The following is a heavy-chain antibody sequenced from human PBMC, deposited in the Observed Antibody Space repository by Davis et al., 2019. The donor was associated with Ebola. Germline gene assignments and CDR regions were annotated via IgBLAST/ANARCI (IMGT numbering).Heavy chain of an antibody. J-gene: IGHJ6*02. D-gene: IGHD3-3*01. Sequence: GESLKISCAASGFTFSSYEMNWVRQAPGKGLEWVSYISSSGSTIYYADSVKGRFTISRDNAKNSLYLQMNSLRAEDTAVYYCARDVYYDFWSGYRYYGMDVWGQGTTVTVSS. CDR3: ARDVYYDFWSGYRYYGMDV. CDR2: ISSSGSTI. CDR1: GFTFSSYE. V-gene: IGHV3-48*03.